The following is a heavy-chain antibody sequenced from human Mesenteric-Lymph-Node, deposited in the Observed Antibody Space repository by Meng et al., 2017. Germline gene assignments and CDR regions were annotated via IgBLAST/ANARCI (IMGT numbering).Heavy chain of an antibody. J-gene: IGHJ4*02. D-gene: IGHD3-3*01. V-gene: IGHV3-74*01. CDR3: ARDLGWVLFDY. CDR1: GFNFGDYQ. Sequence: GGSLRLSCGASGFNFGDYQMHWVRQSPGKGLEWISRIVSDGGITNYADSVKGRFTIPRDNAKNTLYLQMNSLGADDTAVYYCARDLGWVLFDYWGQGALVTVSS. CDR2: IVSDGGIT.